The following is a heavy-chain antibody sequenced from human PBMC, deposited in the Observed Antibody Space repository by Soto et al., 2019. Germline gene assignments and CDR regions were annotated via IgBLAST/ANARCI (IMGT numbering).Heavy chain of an antibody. CDR3: AKENTRRGLTLFGVVIAALYY. V-gene: IGHV1-24*01. D-gene: IGHD3-3*01. J-gene: IGHJ4*02. CDR2: FDPEDGET. Sequence: ASVKVSCKVSGHTVTDLSMHWVRLAPGGGLEWMGRFDPEDGETIYAEKFQGRLTMTEDTSTDTAYMELNSLTYEDTALYYCAKENTRRGLTLFGVVIAALYYWGQGPLGTVSS. CDR1: GHTVTDLS.